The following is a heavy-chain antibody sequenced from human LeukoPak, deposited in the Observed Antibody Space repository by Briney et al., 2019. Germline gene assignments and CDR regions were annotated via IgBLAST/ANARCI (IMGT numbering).Heavy chain of an antibody. CDR2: IYTSGST. Sequence: PSETLSLTCTVSGGSISSYYWSWIRQPAGKGLEWIGRIYTSGSTNYNPSLKSRVTMSVDTSKNQFSLKLSSVTAADTAVYYCASGTDYYDSSGYLRPFDYWGQGTLVTVSS. V-gene: IGHV4-4*07. D-gene: IGHD3-22*01. CDR1: GGSISSYY. J-gene: IGHJ4*02. CDR3: ASGTDYYDSSGYLRPFDY.